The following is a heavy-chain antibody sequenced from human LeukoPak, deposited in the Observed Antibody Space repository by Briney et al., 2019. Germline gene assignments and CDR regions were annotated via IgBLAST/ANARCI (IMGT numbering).Heavy chain of an antibody. D-gene: IGHD1-14*01. J-gene: IGHJ4*02. Sequence: ASVKVSCKVSGYTLTELSMHWVRQPPGKGLEWMGSFDPEDGETIYAQKFQGRVTMTEDTSTDTAYMELGSLRSEDTAVYYCATYNTRFSPVTSFDYWGQGTLVTVSS. CDR2: FDPEDGET. CDR1: GYTLTELS. CDR3: ATYNTRFSPVTSFDY. V-gene: IGHV1-24*01.